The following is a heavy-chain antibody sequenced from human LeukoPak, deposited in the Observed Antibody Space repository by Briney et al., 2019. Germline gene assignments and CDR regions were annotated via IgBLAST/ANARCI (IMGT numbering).Heavy chain of an antibody. CDR1: GFTFSGYS. Sequence: GGSLRLSCAASGFTFSGYSMNWVRQAPGKGLEWVSSISSSSSYIYYADSVKGRFTISRDNAKNSLYLQMNSLRAEDTAVYYCARDFIAVAGTGDWGQGTLVTVSS. CDR2: ISSSSSYI. V-gene: IGHV3-21*01. CDR3: ARDFIAVAGTGD. J-gene: IGHJ4*02. D-gene: IGHD6-19*01.